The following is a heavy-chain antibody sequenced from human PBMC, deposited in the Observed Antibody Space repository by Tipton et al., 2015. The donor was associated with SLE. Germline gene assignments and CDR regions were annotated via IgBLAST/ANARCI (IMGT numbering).Heavy chain of an antibody. CDR3: ARMGNIAYYFDY. CDR2: IYYDGNT. J-gene: IGHJ4*02. CDR1: GGSITSSSYY. Sequence: TLSLTCTVSGGSITSSSYYWGWIRQPPGKGLEWIGNIYYDGNTYYNPSLKSRVTISVDTTKNQFSLNLSSVTAADTAVYYCARMGNIAYYFDYWGQGTLVTVSS. D-gene: IGHD2/OR15-2a*01. V-gene: IGHV4-39*01.